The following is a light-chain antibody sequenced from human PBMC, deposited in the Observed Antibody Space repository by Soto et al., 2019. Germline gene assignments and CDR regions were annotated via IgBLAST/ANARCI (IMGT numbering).Light chain of an antibody. Sequence: EIVMTQSPATLSVSPGERVTLSCRASQSVSSDLAWYQQKPGQAPRLLIYGASTRATGIPARFSGRGSGTEFTLTINSLQFEDFAVYYCQQYNNWPRTFGHGTKVDI. CDR2: GAS. J-gene: IGKJ1*01. CDR3: QQYNNWPRT. CDR1: QSVSSD. V-gene: IGKV3-15*01.